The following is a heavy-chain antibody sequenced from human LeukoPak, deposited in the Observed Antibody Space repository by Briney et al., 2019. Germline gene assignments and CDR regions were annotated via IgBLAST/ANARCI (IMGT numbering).Heavy chain of an antibody. D-gene: IGHD3-22*01. J-gene: IGHJ6*03. CDR1: GYSFTTYW. V-gene: IGHV5-51*01. CDR2: IYPGDSDT. Sequence: GESLKISCKGSGYSFTTYWIGWVRQMPGKGLEWMGIIYPGDSDTRYSPSFQGQVTISADKSISTAYLQWSSLKASDTAMYYCASHRFVRVGITPSDYYYYVDVWGKGTTVTVSS. CDR3: ASHRFVRVGITPSDYYYYVDV.